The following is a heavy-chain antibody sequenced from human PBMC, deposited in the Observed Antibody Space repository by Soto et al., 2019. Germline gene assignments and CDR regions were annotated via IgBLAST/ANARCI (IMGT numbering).Heavy chain of an antibody. D-gene: IGHD2-8*01. J-gene: IGHJ6*02. V-gene: IGHV3-33*01. CDR2: IWYDGSNK. CDR1: GFSFNSYG. CDR3: ARGTRDGPDV. Sequence: QVQLVESGGGVVQPGRSLRLSCAASGFSFNSYGMHWVRQAPGKGLEWVVFIWYDGSNKYYADSVKGRFTISRDNSKNTLYLQMNSLKAEDTAVYYCARGTRDGPDVWGQGTTVTVSS.